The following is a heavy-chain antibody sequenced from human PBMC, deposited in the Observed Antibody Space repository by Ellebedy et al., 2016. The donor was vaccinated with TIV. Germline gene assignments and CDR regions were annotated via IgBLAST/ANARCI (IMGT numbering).Heavy chain of an antibody. V-gene: IGHV1-45*02. D-gene: IGHD2-2*01. J-gene: IGHJ2*01. Sequence: SVKVSXXASGYTFTYRYLHWVRQAPGQALEWMGWITPFNGNTNYAQKFQDRVTITRDKSVNTAYMELSSLRSEDTAMYYCARSATSSTNWYFDLWGRGTLVTVSS. CDR3: ARSATSSTNWYFDL. CDR1: GYTFTYRY. CDR2: ITPFNGNT.